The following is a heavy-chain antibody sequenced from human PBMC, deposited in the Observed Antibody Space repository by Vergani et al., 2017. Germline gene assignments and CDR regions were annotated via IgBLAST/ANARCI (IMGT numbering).Heavy chain of an antibody. CDR1: GFTFSSYA. D-gene: IGHD4-23*01. J-gene: IGHJ4*02. Sequence: EVQLLESGGGLVQPGGSLRLSCAASGFTFSSYAMSWVRQAPGKGLEWVSAISGSGGSTYYADAVKGRFTISRDNSKNTLYLQLNSLRAEDTAVYYCAKAGKRTVVTWANDYWGQGTLVTVSS. V-gene: IGHV3-23*01. CDR3: AKAGKRTVVTWANDY. CDR2: ISGSGGST.